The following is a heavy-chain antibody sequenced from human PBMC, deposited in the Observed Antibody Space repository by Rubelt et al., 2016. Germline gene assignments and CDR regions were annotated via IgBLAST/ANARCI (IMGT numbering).Heavy chain of an antibody. CDR2: ILYDGSNK. Sequence: QVQLVESGGGVVQPGRSLRLSCAASGFTFSRYGMHWVRQAPGKGLEWVAVILYDGSNKYYTDSVKGRFTISRDNSQNTLFLQLNSLRPEDTAVEYCAKEPNYSNDGLGNYYQHWGQGNLVTVSS. D-gene: IGHD4-11*01. V-gene: IGHV3-30*18. CDR1: GFTFSRYG. J-gene: IGHJ1*01. CDR3: AKEPNYSNDGLGNYYQH.